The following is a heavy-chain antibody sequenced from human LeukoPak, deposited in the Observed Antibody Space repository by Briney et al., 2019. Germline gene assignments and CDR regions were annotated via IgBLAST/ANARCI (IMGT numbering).Heavy chain of an antibody. CDR1: GGSVSSGSYY. Sequence: SETLSLACTVSGGSVSSGSYYWSWIRQPPGKGLEWIGYIYYSGSTNYNPSLKSRVTISVDTSKNQFSLKLSSVTAADTAVYYCAGGSGSYYYYGMDVWGKGTTVTVSS. D-gene: IGHD3-10*01. V-gene: IGHV4-61*01. J-gene: IGHJ6*04. CDR2: IYYSGST. CDR3: AGGSGSYYYYGMDV.